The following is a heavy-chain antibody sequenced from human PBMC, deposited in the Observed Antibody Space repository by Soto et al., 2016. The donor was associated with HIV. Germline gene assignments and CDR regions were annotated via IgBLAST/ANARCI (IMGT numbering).Heavy chain of an antibody. V-gene: IGHV3-74*01. D-gene: IGHD3-3*01. CDR3: ARGVRFLEWLSTAQLPDY. J-gene: IGHJ4*02. CDR2: INSDGSST. Sequence: EVQLVESGGGLVQPGGSLRLSCAASGFTFSSYWMHWVRQAPGKGLVWVSRINSDGSSTSYADSVKGRFTISRDNAKNTLYLQMNSLRAEDTAVYYCARGVRFLEWLSTAQLPDYWGQGTLVTVSS. CDR1: GFTFSSYW.